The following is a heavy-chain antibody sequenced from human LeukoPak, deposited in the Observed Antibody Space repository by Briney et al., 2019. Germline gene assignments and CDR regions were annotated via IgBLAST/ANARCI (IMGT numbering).Heavy chain of an antibody. Sequence: SVKVSCKASGGTFSSYAISWVRQAPGQGLEWMGGIIPIFGTANYAQKFQGRVTITTDESTGTAYMELSSLRSEDTAVYYCARGSRRDFWSGYSLDVWGKGTTVTVSS. V-gene: IGHV1-69*05. CDR1: GGTFSSYA. CDR3: ARGSRRDFWSGYSLDV. D-gene: IGHD3-3*01. J-gene: IGHJ6*04. CDR2: IIPIFGTA.